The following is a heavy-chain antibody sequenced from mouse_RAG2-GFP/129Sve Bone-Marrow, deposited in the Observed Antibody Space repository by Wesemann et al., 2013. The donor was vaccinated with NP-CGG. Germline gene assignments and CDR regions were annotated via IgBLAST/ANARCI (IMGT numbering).Heavy chain of an antibody. CDR2: DPYNGGT. CDR3: ARLVDY. V-gene: IGHV1S135*01. Sequence: DPYNGGTSYNQKFKGKATLTVDKSSSTAYMHLNSLTSEDSAVYYCARLVDYWGQGTTLTVSS. J-gene: IGHJ2*01.